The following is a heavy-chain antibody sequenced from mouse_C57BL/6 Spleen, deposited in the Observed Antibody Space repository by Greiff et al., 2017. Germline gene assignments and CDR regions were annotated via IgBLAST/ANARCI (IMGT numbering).Heavy chain of an antibody. Sequence: DVMLVESGGGLVKPGGSLKLSCAASGFTFSSYAMSWVRQTPEKRLEWVATISDGGSYTYYPDNVKGRFTISRDNAKNNLYLQMSHLKSEDTAMYYCARDQDYDGGAMDYWGQGTSVTVSS. CDR1: GFTFSSYA. D-gene: IGHD2-4*01. CDR3: ARDQDYDGGAMDY. V-gene: IGHV5-4*01. CDR2: ISDGGSYT. J-gene: IGHJ4*01.